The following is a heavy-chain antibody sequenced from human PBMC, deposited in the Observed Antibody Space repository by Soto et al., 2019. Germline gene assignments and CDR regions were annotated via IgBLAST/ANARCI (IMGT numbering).Heavy chain of an antibody. CDR2: IWNDGSER. CDR3: ARDRAGVGYNIDV. CDR1: GFTFRSYG. D-gene: IGHD5-12*01. V-gene: IGHV3-33*01. Sequence: QVPLVESGGGVVQPGRSLRLSCAASGFTFRSYGMHWVRQAPGKGLEWVAVIWNDGSERYYADSVKGRFTISRDNSKSTLDLQMNSLRAEDTAVYYCARDRAGVGYNIDVWGQGTTVTVSS. J-gene: IGHJ6*02.